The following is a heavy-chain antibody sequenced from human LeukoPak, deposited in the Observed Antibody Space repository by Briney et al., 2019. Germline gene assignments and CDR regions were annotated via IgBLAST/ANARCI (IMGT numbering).Heavy chain of an antibody. J-gene: IGHJ5*02. D-gene: IGHD5-12*01. CDR2: IKHSGST. V-gene: IGHV4-34*01. Sequence: SETLSLTCAVYGGSFSCYYWRWIRQPPGKGLEWIGEIKHSGSTNYNPSLKSRVTISVDTSKNQFSLKLSSVTAADTAVYYCARVGIVATINRGWFDPWGQGTLVTVSS. CDR1: GGSFSCYY. CDR3: ARVGIVATINRGWFDP.